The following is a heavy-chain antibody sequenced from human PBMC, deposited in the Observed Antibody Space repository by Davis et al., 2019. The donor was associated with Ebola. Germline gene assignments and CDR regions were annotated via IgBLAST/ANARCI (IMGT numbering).Heavy chain of an antibody. D-gene: IGHD3-9*01. Sequence: GESLKISCKGSGYSFTSYWISWVRQMPGKGLEWMGRIDPSDSYTNYSPSFQGHVTISADKSISTAYLQWSSLKASDTAMYYCARSPPHYDILTGYWGQGTLVTVSS. V-gene: IGHV5-10-1*01. J-gene: IGHJ4*02. CDR2: IDPSDSYT. CDR3: ARSPPHYDILTGY. CDR1: GYSFTSYW.